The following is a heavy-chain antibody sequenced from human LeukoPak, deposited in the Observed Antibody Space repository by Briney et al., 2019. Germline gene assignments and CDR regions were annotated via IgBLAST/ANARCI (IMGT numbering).Heavy chain of an antibody. CDR3: ARKLAADIVVVPAAICWFDP. Sequence: GESLKISCKGSGYSFTSYWIGWVRQMPGKGLEWMGIIYPGDSDTRYSPSFQGQVTISADKSISTAYLQWSSLKASDTAMYYCARKLAADIVVVPAAICWFDPWGQGTLVTVSS. CDR1: GYSFTSYW. CDR2: IYPGDSDT. D-gene: IGHD2-2*01. J-gene: IGHJ5*02. V-gene: IGHV5-51*01.